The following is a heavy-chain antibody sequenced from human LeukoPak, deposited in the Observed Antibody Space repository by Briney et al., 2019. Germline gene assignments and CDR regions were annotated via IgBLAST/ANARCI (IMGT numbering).Heavy chain of an antibody. CDR2: IFASGRT. D-gene: IGHD3-9*01. V-gene: IGHV4-4*07. CDR1: GGSFSGYY. CDR3: AREGIFRSSVWFFDK. Sequence: SETLSLTCAVYGGSFSGYYWSWIRQPAGKGLEWIGRIFASGRTNHNPSLKSRVTMSVDMSKNQVSLDLTSVTAADTAVYYCAREGIFRSSVWFFDKWGQGTLVTVSS. J-gene: IGHJ4*02.